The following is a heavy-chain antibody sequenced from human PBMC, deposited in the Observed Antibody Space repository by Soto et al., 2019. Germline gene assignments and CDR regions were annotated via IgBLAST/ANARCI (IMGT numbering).Heavy chain of an antibody. Sequence: QVRLVQSGAEVKKPGSSVKVSCKASGGTFNSLAISWVRQAPGQGLEWMGGITPLRGTSTYAQKFQGRTTITADESTGTTYMELSSLRSEDTAVYYCAGGIAARPDGLDVWGQGTTVTVSS. CDR2: ITPLRGTS. J-gene: IGHJ6*02. D-gene: IGHD6-6*01. CDR1: GGTFNSLA. CDR3: AGGIAARPDGLDV. V-gene: IGHV1-69*01.